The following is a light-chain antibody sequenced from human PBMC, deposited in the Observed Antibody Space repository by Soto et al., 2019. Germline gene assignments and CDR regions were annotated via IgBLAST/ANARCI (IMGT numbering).Light chain of an antibody. CDR3: QSYDSSLSGWV. CDR2: GNS. Sequence: QTVVTQPPSVSGAPGQRVTISCTGSSSNIGAGYDVHWYQQLPGTAPKLLIYGNSNRPSGVPDRFSVSKSGTSASLAITGLQAEDEVDYYCQSYDSSLSGWVFGGGTKLTVL. J-gene: IGLJ3*02. V-gene: IGLV1-40*01. CDR1: SSNIGAGYD.